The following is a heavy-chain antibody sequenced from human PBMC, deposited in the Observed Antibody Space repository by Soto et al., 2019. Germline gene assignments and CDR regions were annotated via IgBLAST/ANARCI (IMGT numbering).Heavy chain of an antibody. CDR1: GYTFTSYY. Sequence: GASVKVSCKASGYTFTSYYMHWVRQAPGQGLEWMGIINPSGGSTSYAQKFQGRVTMTRDTSTSTVYMELSSLRSEDTAVYYCARVKGCGGDCYRNGDAFDIWGQGAMVTVSS. CDR3: ARVKGCGGDCYRNGDAFDI. V-gene: IGHV1-46*01. D-gene: IGHD2-21*02. J-gene: IGHJ3*02. CDR2: INPSGGST.